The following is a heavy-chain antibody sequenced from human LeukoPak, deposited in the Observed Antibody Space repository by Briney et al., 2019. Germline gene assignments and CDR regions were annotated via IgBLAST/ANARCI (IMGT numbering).Heavy chain of an antibody. J-gene: IGHJ4*02. D-gene: IGHD6-13*01. CDR3: ARGQSPSSWHTPFGS. CDR2: IYHSGST. CDR1: GGSISSSNW. V-gene: IGHV4-4*02. Sequence: SGTLSLTCAVSGGSISSSNWWSWVRQPPGKGLEWIGEIYHSGSTNYNPSLKSRVTISVDKSKNQFSLKLNSVTAADTAVYYCARGQSPSSWHTPFGSWGQGTLVTVSS.